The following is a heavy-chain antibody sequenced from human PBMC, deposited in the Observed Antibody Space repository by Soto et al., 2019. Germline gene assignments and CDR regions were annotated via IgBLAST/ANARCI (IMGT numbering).Heavy chain of an antibody. Sequence: PGGSLRLSCAASGFTFSNSWMHWVRQVSGKGLERVSRINADGSSTSYADSVKGRFTISRDNAKNTLYLHVNSLRAEDTAVYYCVKVLARGVGVPRFYFDSWGQGALVTVSS. J-gene: IGHJ4*02. CDR1: GFTFSNSW. D-gene: IGHD2-2*01. CDR3: VKVLARGVGVPRFYFDS. V-gene: IGHV3-74*01. CDR2: INADGSST.